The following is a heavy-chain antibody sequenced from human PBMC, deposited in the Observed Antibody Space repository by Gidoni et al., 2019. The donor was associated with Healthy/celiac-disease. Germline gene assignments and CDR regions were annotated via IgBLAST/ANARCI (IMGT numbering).Heavy chain of an antibody. D-gene: IGHD3-16*02. CDR1: GGSLRSSNW. V-gene: IGHV4-4*02. CDR2: IYHSGST. J-gene: IGHJ3*02. CDR3: AREGYDYVWGSYRYKRDAFDI. Sequence: QVQLQESGPGPVKPSGPLSLTCSVSGGSLRSSNWLIWVRQPPGKGLEWIGEIYHSGSTNYNPSLKSRVTISVDKSKNQFSLKLSSVTAADTAVYYCAREGYDYVWGSYRYKRDAFDIWGQGTMVTVSS.